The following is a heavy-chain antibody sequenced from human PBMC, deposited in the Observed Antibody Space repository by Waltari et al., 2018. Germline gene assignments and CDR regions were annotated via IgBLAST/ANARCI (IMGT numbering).Heavy chain of an antibody. D-gene: IGHD5-18*01. CDR1: GFTVSSNY. V-gene: IGHV3-53*01. J-gene: IGHJ1*01. CDR3: ARGLRGYSYGFFQH. CDR2: IYSGGST. Sequence: EVQLVESGGGLIQPGGSLRLSCAASGFTVSSNYMSWVRQAPGKGLEWVSVIYSGGSTYYADSGKGRFTMSRDNSKNTLYLQMNSLRAEDTAVYYCARGLRGYSYGFFQHWGQGTLVTVSS.